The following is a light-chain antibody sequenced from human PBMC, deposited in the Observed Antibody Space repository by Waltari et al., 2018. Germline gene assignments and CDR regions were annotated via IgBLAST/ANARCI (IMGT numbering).Light chain of an antibody. CDR2: EDN. J-gene: IGLJ1*01. CDR1: ALPKKY. V-gene: IGLV3-10*01. Sequence: SDELTQPPSVSVSPGQTARITCSGDALPKKYPHWYQQKSGQAPVVVIYEDNKRPSEIPERVSGSSSGTMATLTISGAQVEDEADYYCYSTDSSGLGVFGTGTKVTVL. CDR3: YSTDSSGLGV.